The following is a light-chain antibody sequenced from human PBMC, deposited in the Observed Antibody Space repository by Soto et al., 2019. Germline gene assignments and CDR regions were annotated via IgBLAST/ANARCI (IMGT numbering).Light chain of an antibody. Sequence: LTQPASVSGSPGQSITISCTGTSSDVGGYNYVSWYQQYPGEAPKLIVYEVTNRPPGVSNRFSGSKSGNTASLTISGLQAEDEADYYCSSYTSSSTLDVFGTGTKVTV. J-gene: IGLJ1*01. V-gene: IGLV2-14*01. CDR2: EVT. CDR1: SSDVGGYNY. CDR3: SSYTSSSTLDV.